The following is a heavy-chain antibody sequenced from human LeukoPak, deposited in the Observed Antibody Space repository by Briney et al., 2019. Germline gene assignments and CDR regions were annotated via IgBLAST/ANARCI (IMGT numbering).Heavy chain of an antibody. D-gene: IGHD5-18*01. CDR2: ISSSSSYI. Sequence: GGSLRLSCAASGFTFSSYSMNWVRQAPGKGLEWVSSISSSSSYIYYADSVKGRFTISRDNAKNSLYLQMNSLRAEDTAVYYCARVGYSYGRVISVYYMDVWGKGTTVTVSS. CDR1: GFTFSSYS. J-gene: IGHJ6*03. CDR3: ARVGYSYGRVISVYYMDV. V-gene: IGHV3-21*01.